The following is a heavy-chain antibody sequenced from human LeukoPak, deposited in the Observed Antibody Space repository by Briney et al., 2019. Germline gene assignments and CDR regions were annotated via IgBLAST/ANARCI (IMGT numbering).Heavy chain of an antibody. J-gene: IGHJ6*02. Sequence: PGGSLRLSCAASGFTFSNYWMHWVRQAPGKGLEWVANIKQDGSEKYYVDSVKGRFTISRDNAKNSLYLQMNSLRAEDTAVYYCARDTLTDTYGDYGTAPHYYYYYGMDVWGQGTTVTVSS. CDR3: ARDTLTDTYGDYGTAPHYYYYYGMDV. CDR1: GFTFSNYW. CDR2: IKQDGSEK. V-gene: IGHV3-7*01. D-gene: IGHD4-17*01.